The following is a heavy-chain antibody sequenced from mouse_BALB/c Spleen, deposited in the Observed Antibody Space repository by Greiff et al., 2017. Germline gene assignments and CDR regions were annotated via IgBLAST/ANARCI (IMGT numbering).Heavy chain of an antibody. Sequence: EVQRVESGGGLVQPGGSLKLSCAASGFTFSSYGMSWVRQTPDKRLEWVATISDGGSYTYYPDSVKGRFTISRDNAKNNLYLQMSSLKSEDTAMYYSARGNAMDYWGQGTSVTVSS. J-gene: IGHJ4*01. CDR1: GFTFSSYG. V-gene: IGHV5-6*01. CDR2: ISDGGSYT. CDR3: ARGNAMDY.